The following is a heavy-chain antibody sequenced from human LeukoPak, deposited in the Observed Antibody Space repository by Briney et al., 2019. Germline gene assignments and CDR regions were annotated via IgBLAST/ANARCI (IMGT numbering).Heavy chain of an antibody. J-gene: IGHJ6*03. D-gene: IGHD2/OR15-2a*01. V-gene: IGHV4-34*01. CDR2: INHSGST. CDR1: GGSFSGYY. CDR3: ARAPLSGAPYYYYYYMDV. Sequence: SEPLSVTCAVYGGSFSGYYWSWIRQPPGKGLEWIGEINHSGSTNYNPSLKSRVTISVDTSKNQFSLKLSSVTAADTAVYYCARAPLSGAPYYYYYYMDVWGKGTTVTVSS.